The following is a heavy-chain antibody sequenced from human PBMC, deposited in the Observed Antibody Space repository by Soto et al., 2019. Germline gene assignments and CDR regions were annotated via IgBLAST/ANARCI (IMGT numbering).Heavy chain of an antibody. CDR1: GFTFSSYS. V-gene: IGHV3-21*01. CDR3: ARDSDYGDYFPFDP. J-gene: IGHJ5*02. CDR2: ISSSSYI. D-gene: IGHD4-17*01. Sequence: PGGSLRLSCAASGFTFSSYSMNWVRQAPGKGLEWVSSISSSSYIYYADSVKGRFTISRDNAKNSLYLQMNSLRAEDTAVYYCARDSDYGDYFPFDPWGQGTLVTVSS.